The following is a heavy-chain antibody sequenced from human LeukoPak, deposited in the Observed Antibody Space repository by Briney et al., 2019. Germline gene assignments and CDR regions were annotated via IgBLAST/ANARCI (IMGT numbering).Heavy chain of an antibody. V-gene: IGHV3-21*01. Sequence: GGSLRLSCAASGFTFSSYSMNWVRQAPGKGLEWVSSISSSSSYMYYADSVKGRFTISRDNAKNSLYLQMNSLRAEDTAVYYCARGLYCSSTSCYVGYMDVWGKGTTVTVSS. CDR2: ISSSSSYM. CDR3: ARGLYCSSTSCYVGYMDV. D-gene: IGHD2-2*01. J-gene: IGHJ6*03. CDR1: GFTFSSYS.